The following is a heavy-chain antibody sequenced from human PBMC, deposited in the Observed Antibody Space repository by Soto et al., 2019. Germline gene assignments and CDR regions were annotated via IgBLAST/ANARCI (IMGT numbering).Heavy chain of an antibody. D-gene: IGHD2-15*01. CDR1: GGSFRREA. V-gene: IGHV1-69*12. Sequence: QVQLVQSGAEVKKPGSSVKVSCKASGGSFRREAINWVRQAPGQGPEWMGGIRPFFNTADYAQKFQGRVTLTADVSTTTVYMELGSLRFEDTAVYYCARGHEFGGNSDAFEVWGQGTMVIVSS. CDR3: ARGHEFGGNSDAFEV. CDR2: IRPFFNTA. J-gene: IGHJ3*01.